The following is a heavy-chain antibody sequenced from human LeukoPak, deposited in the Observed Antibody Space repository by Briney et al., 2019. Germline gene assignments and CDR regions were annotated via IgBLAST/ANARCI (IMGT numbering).Heavy chain of an antibody. D-gene: IGHD3-10*01. CDR2: ITGHRGTT. Sequence: QSGGSLRLSCAASGFTFYDYAMHWVRQPPGKGLEWVSVITGHRGTTYHAASVNGRFTISRDNTKNSLYLQMNSLRTEDTALYYCAKSRNYGSGSYLDYWGPGTLVTVSS. V-gene: IGHV3-43*02. CDR1: GFTFYDYA. J-gene: IGHJ4*02. CDR3: AKSRNYGSGSYLDY.